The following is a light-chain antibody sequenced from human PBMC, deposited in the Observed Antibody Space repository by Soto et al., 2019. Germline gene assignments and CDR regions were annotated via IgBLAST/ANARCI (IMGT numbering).Light chain of an antibody. V-gene: IGLV2-14*01. CDR1: SSDVGGYNY. CDR3: SSYTSCSTYV. CDR2: DVS. Sequence: HSALTQPASVSGSPGQSITISCTGTSSDVGGYNYVSWYQQHPGKAPKLMIYDVSNRPSGVSNRFSGSKSGNTASLTISGLQAEDEADYYCSSYTSCSTYVFGTGTKLTVL. J-gene: IGLJ1*01.